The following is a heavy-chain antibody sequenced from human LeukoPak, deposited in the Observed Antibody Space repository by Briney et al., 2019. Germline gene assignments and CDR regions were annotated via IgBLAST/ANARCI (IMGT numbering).Heavy chain of an antibody. J-gene: IGHJ3*02. CDR1: GGSISSGDYY. Sequence: SETLSLTCTVSGGSISSGDYYWSWIRQPPGKGLEWIGYIYYSGSTYYNPSLKSRVTISVDTSKNQFSLKLSSVTAADTAVYYCARGLEWQQLPYDAFDIWGQGTMVTVSS. CDR2: IYYSGST. D-gene: IGHD6-13*01. V-gene: IGHV4-30-4*02. CDR3: ARGLEWQQLPYDAFDI.